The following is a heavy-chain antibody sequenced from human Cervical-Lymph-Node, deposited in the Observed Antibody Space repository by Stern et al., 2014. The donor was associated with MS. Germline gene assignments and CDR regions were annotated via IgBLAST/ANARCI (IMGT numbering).Heavy chain of an antibody. CDR1: GVSISSFY. CDR2: IYYSGSA. Sequence: QLQLQESGPGLVKPSETLSLTCTVSGVSISSFYWSWIRKSPGKGLEWIGDIYYSGSANYNPSLKSRFALSVDTSRNQFSLKLSSAAAVDTAVYYCASSRQVWLPFDYWGQGIQVTVAS. D-gene: IGHD3-9*01. CDR3: ASSRQVWLPFDY. J-gene: IGHJ4*02. V-gene: IGHV4-59*01.